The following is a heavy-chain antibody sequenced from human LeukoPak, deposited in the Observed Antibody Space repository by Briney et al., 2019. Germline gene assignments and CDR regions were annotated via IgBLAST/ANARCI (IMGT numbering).Heavy chain of an antibody. Sequence: PGGSLRLSCAASGFTFSSYGMHWVRQAPGKGLEWVAVISYDGSNKYYADSVKGRFTISSDNSKNTLYLQMNSLRAEDTAVYYCAKDLTSLHGDYEGDAFDIWGQGTMVTVSS. J-gene: IGHJ3*02. V-gene: IGHV3-30*18. CDR2: ISYDGSNK. D-gene: IGHD4-17*01. CDR3: AKDLTSLHGDYEGDAFDI. CDR1: GFTFSSYG.